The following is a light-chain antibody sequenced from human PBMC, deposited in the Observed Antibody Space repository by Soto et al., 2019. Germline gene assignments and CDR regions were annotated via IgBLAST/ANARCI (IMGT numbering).Light chain of an antibody. Sequence: QSALTQPASVSGSPGQSITISCTGTSSDVGGYKFVSWYQQHPGKVPKLLIYEVTNRPSGVSNRFSGSKSGNTSSLTISGLQADDEADDYCSSYAGSSPLYVFGTGTKLTVL. V-gene: IGLV2-14*01. CDR1: SSDVGGYKF. J-gene: IGLJ1*01. CDR3: SSYAGSSPLYV. CDR2: EVT.